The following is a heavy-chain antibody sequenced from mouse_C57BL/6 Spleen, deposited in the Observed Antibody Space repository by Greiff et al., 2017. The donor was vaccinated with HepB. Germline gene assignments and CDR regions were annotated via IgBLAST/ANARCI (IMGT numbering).Heavy chain of an antibody. CDR3: ARETTKRYYFDY. Sequence: QVQLQQPGAELVMPGASVKLSCKASGYTFTSYWMHWVKQRPGQGLEWIGEIDPSDSYTNYNQKFKGKSTLTVDKSSSTAYMQHSSLTSEDSAVYYWARETTKRYYFDYWGQGTTLTVSS. J-gene: IGHJ2*01. D-gene: IGHD1-1*01. CDR1: GYTFTSYW. V-gene: IGHV1-69*01. CDR2: IDPSDSYT.